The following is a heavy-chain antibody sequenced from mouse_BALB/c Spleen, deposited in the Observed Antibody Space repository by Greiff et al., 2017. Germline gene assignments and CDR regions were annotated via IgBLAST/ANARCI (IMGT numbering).Heavy chain of an antibody. CDR3: ARENYYGSSQFAY. D-gene: IGHD1-1*01. CDR2: IYPGDGST. Sequence: QVQLQQSGPELVKPGASVKMSCKASGYTFTSYYIHWVKQRPGQGLEWIGWIYPGDGSTKYNEKFKGKTTLTADKSSSTAYMLLSSLTSEDSAIYFCARENYYGSSQFAYWGQGTLVTVSA. CDR1: GYTFTSYY. J-gene: IGHJ3*01. V-gene: IGHV1S56*01.